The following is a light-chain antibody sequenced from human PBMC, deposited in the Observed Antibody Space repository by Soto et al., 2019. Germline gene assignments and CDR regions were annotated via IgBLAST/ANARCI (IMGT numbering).Light chain of an antibody. J-gene: IGLJ1*01. Sequence: QSVLAQPPSASGSPGQSVTISCTGTSSDVGNYNRVSWYQQKPGKAPKLMIYEVTQRPSGVPDRFSGSKSGNTASLTISGLQAEDEADYYCCSYAGSYTFVFGTGTKVTVL. CDR1: SSDVGNYNR. CDR2: EVT. V-gene: IGLV2-8*01. CDR3: CSYAGSYTFV.